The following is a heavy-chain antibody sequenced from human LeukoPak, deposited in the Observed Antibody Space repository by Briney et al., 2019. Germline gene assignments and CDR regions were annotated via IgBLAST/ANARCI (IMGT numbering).Heavy chain of an antibody. CDR3: ASGYCSGGSCYPSNYYMDV. Sequence: ASVKVSRKASGYTFTGYYMHWVRQAPGQGLEWMGWINPNSGGTNYAQKFQGRVTMTRDTSISTAYMELSRLRSDDTAVYYCASGYCSGGSCYPSNYYMDVWGKGTTVTISS. J-gene: IGHJ6*03. V-gene: IGHV1-2*02. CDR2: INPNSGGT. CDR1: GYTFTGYY. D-gene: IGHD2-15*01.